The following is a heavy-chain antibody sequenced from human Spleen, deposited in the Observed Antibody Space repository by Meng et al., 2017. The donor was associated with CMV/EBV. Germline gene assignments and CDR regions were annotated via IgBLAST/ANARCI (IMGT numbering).Heavy chain of an antibody. CDR1: GYSFTSYW. CDR3: ARLAPEYYYWYYGMDV. V-gene: IGHV5-51*01. Sequence: GESLKISCKGSGYSFTSYWIGWVRQMPGKGLEWMGIIYPGDSDTRYSPSFQGQVTISADKSISTAYLQWSSLKASDTAVYYCARLAPEYYYWYYGMDVWGQGTTVTVSS. J-gene: IGHJ6*02. CDR2: IYPGDSDT.